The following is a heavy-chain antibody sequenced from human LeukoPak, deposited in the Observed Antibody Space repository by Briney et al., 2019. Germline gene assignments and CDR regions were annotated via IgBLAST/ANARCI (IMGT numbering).Heavy chain of an antibody. Sequence: GGSLRLSCAASGFIFDNFGMSWVRQAPGKGLEWVSALSATGGSAYYAASAQGRFTTSRDNAKNSLYLQMNSLRAEDTAVYYCARAGAVTGYYDILTGYYRDPNWFDPWGQGTLVTVSS. D-gene: IGHD3-9*01. J-gene: IGHJ5*02. CDR2: LSATGGSA. CDR3: ARAGAVTGYYDILTGYYRDPNWFDP. CDR1: GFIFDNFG. V-gene: IGHV3-23*01.